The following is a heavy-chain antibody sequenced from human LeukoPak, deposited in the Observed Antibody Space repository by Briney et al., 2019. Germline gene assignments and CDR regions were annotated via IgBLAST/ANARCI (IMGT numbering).Heavy chain of an antibody. CDR2: IYHTGST. D-gene: IGHD7-27*01. CDR3: ASRELGNDY. CDR1: GRSVSDYY. V-gene: IGHV4-59*02. Sequence: SETLSLTCTISGRSVSDYYWSWIRQSPGKGLEWIGYIYHTGSTSYSPSLKSRVTISADTSQNQFSLKLSSVTAADTAVYYCASRELGNDYWGQGTLVTVSS. J-gene: IGHJ4*02.